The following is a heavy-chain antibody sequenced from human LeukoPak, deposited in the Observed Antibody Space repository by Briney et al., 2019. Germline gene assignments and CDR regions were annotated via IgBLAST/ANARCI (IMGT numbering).Heavy chain of an antibody. V-gene: IGHV4-59*01. CDR1: GGSISSYS. CDR2: IYYTGST. D-gene: IGHD4-17*01. J-gene: IGHJ4*02. CDR3: ARRGYGDYADY. Sequence: SETLSLTCTVSGGSISSYSWSWIRQPPGKGLEWIGYIYYTGSTNYNPSLKSRVTISVDTFKNQFSLKLSSVTAADTAVYYCARRGYGDYADYWGQGTLVTVSS.